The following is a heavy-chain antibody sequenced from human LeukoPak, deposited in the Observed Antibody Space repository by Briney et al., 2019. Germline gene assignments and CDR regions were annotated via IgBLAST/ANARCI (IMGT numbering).Heavy chain of an antibody. CDR2: ISGSGGST. CDR1: GFTFSNAW. J-gene: IGHJ4*02. CDR3: AKSEVVAATLIDY. Sequence: GGSLRLSCAASGFTFSNAWMSWVRQAPGKGLEWVSAISGSGGSTYYADSVKGRFTISRDNSKNTLYLQMNSLRAEDTAVYYCAKSEVVAATLIDYWGQGTLVTVSS. D-gene: IGHD2-15*01. V-gene: IGHV3-23*01.